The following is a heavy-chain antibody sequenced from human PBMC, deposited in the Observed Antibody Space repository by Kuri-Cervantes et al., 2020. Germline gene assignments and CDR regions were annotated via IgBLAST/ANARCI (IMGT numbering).Heavy chain of an antibody. CDR3: AKHQSGTWGYSYGMDV. Sequence: GGSLRLSCAASGFTFSNAWMSWVRQAPGKGLEWVGRIKSKTDGGTTDYAAPVKGRFTISRDDSKNTLYLQMNSLKTEDTAVYYCAKHQSGTWGYSYGMDVWGQGTTVTVSS. D-gene: IGHD7-27*01. J-gene: IGHJ6*02. CDR2: IKSKTDGGTT. CDR1: GFTFSNAW. V-gene: IGHV3-15*01.